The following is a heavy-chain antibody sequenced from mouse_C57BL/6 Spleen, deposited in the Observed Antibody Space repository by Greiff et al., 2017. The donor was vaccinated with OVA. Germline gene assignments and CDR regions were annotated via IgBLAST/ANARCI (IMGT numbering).Heavy chain of an antibody. V-gene: IGHV1-81*01. Sequence: VKLVESGAELARPGASVKLSCKASGYTFTSYGISWVKQRTGQGLEWIGEIYPRSGNTYYNEKFKGKATLTADKSSSTAYMELRSLTSEDSAVYFCARSGGSSSHWYFDVWGTGTTVTVSS. CDR1: GYTFTSYG. CDR3: ARSGGSSSHWYFDV. J-gene: IGHJ1*03. D-gene: IGHD1-1*01. CDR2: IYPRSGNT.